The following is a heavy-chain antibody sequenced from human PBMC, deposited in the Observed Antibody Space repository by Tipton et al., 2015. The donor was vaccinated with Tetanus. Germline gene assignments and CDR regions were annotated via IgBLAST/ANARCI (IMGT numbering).Heavy chain of an antibody. CDR1: GASISNYQNY. CDR2: IYYSGTT. J-gene: IGHJ4*02. CDR3: GVSIAYFRDGLHI. V-gene: IGHV4-39*01. D-gene: IGHD2-21*01. Sequence: TLSLTCAVSGASISNYQNYWAWIRQPPGKGREYIGSIYYSGTTFYNPSLRARITMSVDTNKNQFSLQLRSVTAADTAVYYCGVSIAYFRDGLHIGGPGTLVTVSS.